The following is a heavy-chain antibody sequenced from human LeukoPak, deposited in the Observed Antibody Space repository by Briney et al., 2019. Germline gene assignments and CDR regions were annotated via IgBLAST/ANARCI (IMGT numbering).Heavy chain of an antibody. V-gene: IGHV3-9*01. Sequence: GGSLRLSCAASGFTFDDYAMHWVRQAPGKGLEWVSGISWNSGSIGYADSVKGRFTISRDNAKNSLYLQMNSLRAEDTALYYCAKVKEEQLPLYYFDYWGQGTLVIVSS. CDR3: AKVKEEQLPLYYFDY. CDR2: ISWNSGSI. J-gene: IGHJ4*02. CDR1: GFTFDDYA. D-gene: IGHD6-13*01.